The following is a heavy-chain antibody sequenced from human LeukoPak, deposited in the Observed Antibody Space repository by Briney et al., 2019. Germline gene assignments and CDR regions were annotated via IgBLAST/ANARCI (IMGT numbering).Heavy chain of an antibody. CDR1: GASISSDY. Sequence: PSETLPLTCSVSGASISSDYWSWIRQPPGKGLEWIGNIYSSETTKYNPSLRSRATISGDTSKNQFSLKLSSVTAADTAVYYCARHFPYCGGDCPYYYTDVWGKGTTVTVSS. J-gene: IGHJ6*03. CDR3: ARHFPYCGGDCPYYYTDV. V-gene: IGHV4-4*09. CDR2: IYSSETT. D-gene: IGHD2-21*02.